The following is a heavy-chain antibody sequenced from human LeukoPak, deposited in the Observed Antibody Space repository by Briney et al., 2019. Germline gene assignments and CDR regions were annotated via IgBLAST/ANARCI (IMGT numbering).Heavy chain of an antibody. CDR1: GGSISSYY. V-gene: IGHV4-34*01. D-gene: IGHD3-9*01. Sequence: SETLSLTCTVSGGSISSYYWSWIRQPPGKGLEWIGEINHSGSTNYNPSLKSRVTISVDTSKNQFSLKLSSVTAADTAVYYCARSRYYDILTGYRPDYYYYGMDVWGQGTTVTVSS. J-gene: IGHJ6*02. CDR3: ARSRYYDILTGYRPDYYYYGMDV. CDR2: INHSGST.